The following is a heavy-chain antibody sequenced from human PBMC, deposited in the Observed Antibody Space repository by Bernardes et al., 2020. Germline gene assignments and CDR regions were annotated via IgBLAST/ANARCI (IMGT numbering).Heavy chain of an antibody. CDR1: GFTFSSYW. Sequence: GGSLRLSCAASGFTFSSYWMSWVRQAPGKGLEWVANIKQDGSEKYYVDSVKGRFTISRDNAKNSLYLKMNSLRAEDTAVYYCARVARGYAFDIWGQGTMVTVSS. J-gene: IGHJ3*02. CDR2: IKQDGSEK. CDR3: ARVARGYAFDI. V-gene: IGHV3-7*01.